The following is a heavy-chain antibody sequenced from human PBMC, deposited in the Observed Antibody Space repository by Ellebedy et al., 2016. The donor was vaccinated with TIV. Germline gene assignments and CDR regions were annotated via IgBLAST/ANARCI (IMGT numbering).Heavy chain of an antibody. D-gene: IGHD7-27*01. Sequence: GESLKISCAASGFTFNNYWMTWVRQAPGKGLEWVANIDRDGNEKYYVDSVKGRFTISRDNTKNSLFLQMDSLRAEDTAVYYCVRDGDHWDFDFWGQGTLVTVSS. J-gene: IGHJ4*02. CDR1: GFTFNNYW. CDR2: IDRDGNEK. CDR3: VRDGDHWDFDF. V-gene: IGHV3-7*01.